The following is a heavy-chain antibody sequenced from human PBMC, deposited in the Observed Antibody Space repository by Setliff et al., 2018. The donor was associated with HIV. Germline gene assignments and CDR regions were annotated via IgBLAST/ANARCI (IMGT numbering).Heavy chain of an antibody. CDR1: GFTFSNYI. CDR2: IKEDGSEK. D-gene: IGHD6-19*01. Sequence: GGSLRLSCVVSGFTFSNYIMNWVRQAPGKGLEWVANIKEDGSEKYYVDSVKGRFTISRDKVKNSLYLQMNSLRVEDTAVYYCARARTGWYNFDYWGQGTPVTVSS. CDR3: ARARTGWYNFDY. V-gene: IGHV3-7*01. J-gene: IGHJ4*02.